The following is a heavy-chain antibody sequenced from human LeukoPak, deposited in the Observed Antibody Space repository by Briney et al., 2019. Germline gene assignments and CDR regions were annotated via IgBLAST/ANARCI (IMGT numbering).Heavy chain of an antibody. CDR1: GGSISSYY. J-gene: IGHJ6*03. Sequence: PSETLSLTCTVSGGSISSYYWSWIRQPAGKGLEWIGRIYTSGSTNYNPSLKSRVTMSVDTSKNQFSLKLSSVTAADTAVYYCARDSLLSLPGYDDYVSENYYYYMDVWGKGTTVTISS. CDR2: IYTSGST. V-gene: IGHV4-4*07. CDR3: ARDSLLSLPGYDDYVSENYYYYMDV. D-gene: IGHD4-17*01.